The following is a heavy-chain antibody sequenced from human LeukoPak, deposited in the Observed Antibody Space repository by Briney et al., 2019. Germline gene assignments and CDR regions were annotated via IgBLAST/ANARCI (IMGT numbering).Heavy chain of an antibody. J-gene: IGHJ4*02. D-gene: IGHD3-10*01. CDR2: ISYDGNNA. V-gene: IGHV3-30-3*01. CDR1: GFTFSRYA. Sequence: PGGSLRLSCAASGFTFSRYAMHWVRQAPGKGLEWMGVISYDGNNAYYPDSVKGQFTISRDNSRDTLYLQMSSLRAEDTAVYYCAKVGDYYGSGKYSNFDYWGQGTLVTVSS. CDR3: AKVGDYYGSGKYSNFDY.